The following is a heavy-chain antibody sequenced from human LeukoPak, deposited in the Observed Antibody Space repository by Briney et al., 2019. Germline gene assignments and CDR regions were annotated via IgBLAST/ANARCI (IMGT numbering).Heavy chain of an antibody. CDR2: ISSSSSYI. Sequence: PGGSLRLSCAASGFTFSSYSMNWVRQAPGKGLEWVSSISSSSSYIYYADSVKGRFTISRDNSKNTLYLQMNSLRAEDTAVYYCARVGTSIAARPPDYWGQGTLVTVSS. CDR1: GFTFSSYS. D-gene: IGHD6-6*01. J-gene: IGHJ4*02. V-gene: IGHV3-21*01. CDR3: ARVGTSIAARPPDY.